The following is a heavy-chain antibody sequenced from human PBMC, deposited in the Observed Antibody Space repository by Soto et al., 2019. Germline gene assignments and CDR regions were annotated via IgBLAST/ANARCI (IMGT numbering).Heavy chain of an antibody. CDR2: FHYSGST. V-gene: IGHV4-39*01. CDR3: ERVCSTMYYGSGIGWFDP. Sequence: QLQLQESGHGLVKPSETLYPPRNVSGDCISTSSCYWGWIRQPPAKGLELIGIFHYSGSTTYNSSLKSRVTLSVDTSKNQFFLKLRSVTAADLAVNLRERVCSTMYYGSGIGWFDPWCQGTLVTVCS. J-gene: IGHJ5*02. CDR1: GDCISTSSCY. D-gene: IGHD3-10*01.